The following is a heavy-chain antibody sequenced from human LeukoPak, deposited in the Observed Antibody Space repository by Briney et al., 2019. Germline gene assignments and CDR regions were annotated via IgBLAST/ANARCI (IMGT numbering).Heavy chain of an antibody. D-gene: IGHD6-19*01. CDR1: GFTFSSYG. CDR3: AKGPGGYSSGWYFDY. V-gene: IGHV3-30*02. Sequence: QPGGSLRLSCAASGFTFSSYGMHWVRQAPGKGLEWAAFIRYDGSNKYYADSVKGRLTISRDNSKNTLYLQMNSLRAEDTAVYYCAKGPGGYSSGWYFDYWGQGTLVTVSS. J-gene: IGHJ4*02. CDR2: IRYDGSNK.